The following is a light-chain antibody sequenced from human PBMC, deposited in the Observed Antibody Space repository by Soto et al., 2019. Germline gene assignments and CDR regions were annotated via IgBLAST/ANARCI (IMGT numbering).Light chain of an antibody. CDR1: SSDVGRYIL. CDR2: EVS. V-gene: IGLV2-23*01. CDR3: CSYAGSGTLL. Sequence: QSALTQPASVSGSAGQSITISCTGTSSDVGRYILVSWYQQHPGKAPKLMIYEVSERPSGVSTRFSGSKSGNTASLTISGLQAEDEADYYCCSYAGSGTLLFGGGTKATV. J-gene: IGLJ3*02.